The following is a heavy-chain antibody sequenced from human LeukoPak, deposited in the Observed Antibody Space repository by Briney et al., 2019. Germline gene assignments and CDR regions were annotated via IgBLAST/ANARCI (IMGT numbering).Heavy chain of an antibody. J-gene: IGHJ4*02. Sequence: GRSLRLSCTASGFTFSNYGMHWVRQAPGKGLEWVAVIWYDGDNKYYTDSVKGRFTISRDNSKNTVYLQMNSLTAEDTAVYYCARVPDGGYGPLDYWGRGTLVTVSS. D-gene: IGHD5-12*01. V-gene: IGHV3-33*01. CDR3: ARVPDGGYGPLDY. CDR1: GFTFSNYG. CDR2: IWYDGDNK.